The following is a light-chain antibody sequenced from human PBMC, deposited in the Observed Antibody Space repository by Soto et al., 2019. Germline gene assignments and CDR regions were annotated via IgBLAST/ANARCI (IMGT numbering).Light chain of an antibody. CDR1: QSVSSSY. Sequence: EIVLTHSPGTLSLSPGERATLSCRTSQSVSSSYLAWYQKKPGQAPRLLIYGASSRATGLPDRFSGSGSGTDFTLTISSLQPEDFATYYCQQSYSTRTFGQGTKVDIK. J-gene: IGKJ1*01. CDR3: QQSYSTRT. CDR2: GAS. V-gene: IGKV3-20*01.